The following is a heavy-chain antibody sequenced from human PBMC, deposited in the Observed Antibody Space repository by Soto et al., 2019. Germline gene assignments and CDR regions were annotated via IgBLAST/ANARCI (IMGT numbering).Heavy chain of an antibody. Sequence: QVQLQESGPGLVKPSQTLSLTCTVSGGSISSGCYYWSWIRQHPGKGLEWIGYIYYSGSTYYNPSLKSRVTLSVDTSKNQFALKLSSVTAADTAVYYCAGIYSGSPGGTLRYWGQGTLVTVSS. CDR2: IYYSGST. CDR1: GGSISSGCYY. J-gene: IGHJ4*02. V-gene: IGHV4-31*03. CDR3: AGIYSGSPGGTLRY. D-gene: IGHD1-26*01.